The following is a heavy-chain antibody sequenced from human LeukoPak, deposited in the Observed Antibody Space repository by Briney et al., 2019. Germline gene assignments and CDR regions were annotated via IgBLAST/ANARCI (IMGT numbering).Heavy chain of an antibody. CDR2: IKQDGSEK. Sequence: PGGSLRLSCAASGFTFSSYWMSWVRQAPGKGLEWVANIKQDGSEKYYVDSVKGRFTISRDNAKNMVYLQMNSLRAEDTAVYYCAKGQRFYGEYYFDQWGQGTLVTVSS. D-gene: IGHD4-17*01. CDR3: AKGQRFYGEYYFDQ. V-gene: IGHV3-7*03. J-gene: IGHJ4*02. CDR1: GFTFSSYW.